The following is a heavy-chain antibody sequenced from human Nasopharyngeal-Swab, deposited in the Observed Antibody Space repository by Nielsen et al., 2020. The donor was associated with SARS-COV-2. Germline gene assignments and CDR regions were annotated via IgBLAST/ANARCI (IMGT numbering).Heavy chain of an antibody. Sequence: SVKVSCKVSGGTFKNYAISWVRQAPGQGFVWMGGINPNFGTTNYAHKFQDRVKITADQSTRTAYMELSSLRSDDTAVYYCARDTIFGLALYYYYGLGVWGQGTTVTVSS. CDR2: INPNFGTT. CDR3: ARDTIFGLALYYYYGLGV. V-gene: IGHV1-69*13. J-gene: IGHJ6*02. D-gene: IGHD3-3*01. CDR1: GGTFKNYA.